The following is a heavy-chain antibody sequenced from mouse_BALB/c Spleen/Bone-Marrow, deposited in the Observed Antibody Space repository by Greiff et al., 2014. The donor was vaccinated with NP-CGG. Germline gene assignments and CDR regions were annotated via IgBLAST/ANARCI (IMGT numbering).Heavy chain of an antibody. J-gene: IGHJ2*01. CDR2: IDPYYGGT. Sequence: EVQLQQSGPELEKPGASVKISCKASGYSFTDSNMNWVKQSNGKDLEWIGNIDPYYGGTSXSQXFKGKATLTVDKSSSTAYMQLRSLTSEDSAVYYCAKKDYGSSSFDYWGQGTTLTVSS. D-gene: IGHD1-1*01. V-gene: IGHV1-39*01. CDR3: AKKDYGSSSFDY. CDR1: GYSFTDSN.